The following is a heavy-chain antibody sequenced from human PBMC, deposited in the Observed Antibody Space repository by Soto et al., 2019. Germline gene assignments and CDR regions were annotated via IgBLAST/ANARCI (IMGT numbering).Heavy chain of an antibody. Sequence: QVQLVESGGGVVQPGRSLRLSCAASGFTCSSYGMHWVRQAPGKGLEWVAVISYDGSNKYYADSVKGRFTISRDNSKNTLYLQMNSLRAEDTAVYYCAKAHKYCDYLDYWGKGTLVTFSA. J-gene: IGHJ4*02. V-gene: IGHV3-30*18. CDR3: AKAHKYCDYLDY. CDR2: ISYDGSNK. CDR1: GFTCSSYG. D-gene: IGHD2-8*02.